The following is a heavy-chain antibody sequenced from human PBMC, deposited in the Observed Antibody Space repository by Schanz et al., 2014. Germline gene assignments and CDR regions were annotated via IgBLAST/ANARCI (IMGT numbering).Heavy chain of an antibody. CDR1: GFTFSDYY. CDR2: ISHNSHYT. D-gene: IGHD4-17*01. V-gene: IGHV3-11*06. Sequence: QVQLVESGGGLVKPGGSLRLSCAASGFTFSDYYMSWIRQAPGKGLEWVSYISHNSHYTNYADSVKGRFTISRDNAKNTLYLQMNSLRAEDTAVYYCVRDTDYHFDYWGQGTLVTVSS. CDR3: VRDTDYHFDY. J-gene: IGHJ4*02.